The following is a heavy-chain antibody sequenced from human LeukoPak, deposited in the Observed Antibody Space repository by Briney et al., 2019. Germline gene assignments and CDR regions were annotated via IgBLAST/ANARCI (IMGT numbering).Heavy chain of an antibody. CDR2: IHYSGST. CDR1: GGSISSYY. D-gene: IGHD2-2*01. J-gene: IGHJ4*02. Sequence: SETLSLTCTVSGGSISSYYWSWIRQPPGKGLEWIGYIHYSGSTNYNPSLKSRVTISVDTSKNQFSLKLSSVTAADTAVYYCAGNPADRDYFDYWGQGTLVTVSS. V-gene: IGHV4-59*08. CDR3: AGNPADRDYFDY.